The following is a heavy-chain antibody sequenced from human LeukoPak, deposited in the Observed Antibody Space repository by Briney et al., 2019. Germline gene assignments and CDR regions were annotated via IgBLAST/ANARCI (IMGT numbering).Heavy chain of an antibody. CDR2: VTGNCSCI. D-gene: IGHD1/OR15-1a*01. V-gene: IGHV3-11*04. CDR1: GVTFSDYY. Sequence: PAGSLRLSCAVSGVTFSDYYMCWSRHPPGPGLEGRSYVTGNCSCIFYADSVRSRFTVSRDNAKNSLYLQMNGLRAEETAVYYCAREEYWKNCSGLDYWGQGTLVTVSS. CDR3: AREEYWKNCSGLDY. J-gene: IGHJ4*02.